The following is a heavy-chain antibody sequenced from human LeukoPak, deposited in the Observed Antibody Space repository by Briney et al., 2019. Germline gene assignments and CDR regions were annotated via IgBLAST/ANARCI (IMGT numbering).Heavy chain of an antibody. Sequence: GGALRLSCAASGVTFSSYSMNWVRQAPGKGLEWVSSISSSSSYIYYADSVKGRFTISRDNAKNSLYLQMNSLRAEDTAVYYCARAALSPDPPMDVWGQGTTVTVSS. CDR1: GVTFSSYS. V-gene: IGHV3-21*01. J-gene: IGHJ6*02. CDR2: ISSSSSYI. CDR3: ARAALSPDPPMDV. D-gene: IGHD2-15*01.